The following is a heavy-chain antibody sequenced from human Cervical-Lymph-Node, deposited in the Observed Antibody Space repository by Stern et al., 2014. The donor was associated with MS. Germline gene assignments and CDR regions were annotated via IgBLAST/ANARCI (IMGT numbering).Heavy chain of an antibody. V-gene: IGHV1-69*01. CDR3: ARGAGDNWFDP. D-gene: IGHD3-10*01. Sequence: MQLVESGADVKKPGSSVRVSCKASGDISWLRQAPGQGLEYMGGIIRPVGPTHYTQRFQGRLTITADESTNTTYMELSSLRSDDTAVYYWARGAGDNWFDPWGQGTLVSVSS. CDR1: GD. J-gene: IGHJ5*02. CDR2: IIRPVGPT.